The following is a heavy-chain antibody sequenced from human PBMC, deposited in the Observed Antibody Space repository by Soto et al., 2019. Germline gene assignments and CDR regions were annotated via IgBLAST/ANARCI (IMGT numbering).Heavy chain of an antibody. D-gene: IGHD6-19*01. CDR3: AKDRFGIEVYYFEY. Sequence: QVQLVESGGGVVQPGRSLRLSCAASGFTFSSYGMHWVRQAPGKGLEWVAVISYDGSNKYYADSVKGRFTISRDNSKNTLYLQMNSLIAEDTAVYYCAKDRFGIEVYYFEYWGKGTLVTVSS. J-gene: IGHJ4*02. V-gene: IGHV3-30*18. CDR1: GFTFSSYG. CDR2: ISYDGSNK.